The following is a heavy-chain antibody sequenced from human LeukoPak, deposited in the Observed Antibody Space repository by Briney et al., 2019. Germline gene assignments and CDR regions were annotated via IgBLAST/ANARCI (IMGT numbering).Heavy chain of an antibody. Sequence: GGSLRLSCAASGFTFSSYWMNWARQAPGKGLEWVASINNNGNVNYYVDSLKGRFTISRDNAKNSLYLQMSNLRAGDTAVYFCARGGGLDVWGQGATVTVSS. D-gene: IGHD3-16*01. CDR1: GFTFSSYW. J-gene: IGHJ6*02. CDR3: ARGGGLDV. CDR2: INNNGNVN. V-gene: IGHV3-7*03.